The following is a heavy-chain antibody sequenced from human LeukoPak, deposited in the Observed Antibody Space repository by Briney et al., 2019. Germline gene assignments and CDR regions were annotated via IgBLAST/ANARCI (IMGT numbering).Heavy chain of an antibody. CDR3: AKVGGGSGSYNYYYSYMDV. J-gene: IGHJ6*03. CDR1: GFTFSSYA. Sequence: GGSLRLSCAASGFTFSSYAMSWVRQAPGKGLDWVSAITGSGGSTYYADSVKGRFTISRDNSKNTLYLQMNSLRAEDTAVYYCAKVGGGSGSYNYYYSYMDVWGKGTTVPVSS. CDR2: ITGSGGST. D-gene: IGHD3-10*01. V-gene: IGHV3-23*01.